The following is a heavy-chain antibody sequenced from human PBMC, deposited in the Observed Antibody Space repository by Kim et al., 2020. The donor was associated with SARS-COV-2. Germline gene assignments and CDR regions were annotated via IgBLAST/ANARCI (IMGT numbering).Heavy chain of an antibody. J-gene: IGHJ6*02. Sequence: KSRVTISVDTSKNQFSLKLSSVTAADTAVYYCARWQISSGLIPYYYGMDVWGQGTTVTVSS. CDR3: ARWQISSGLIPYYYGMDV. D-gene: IGHD6-19*01. V-gene: IGHV4-59*01.